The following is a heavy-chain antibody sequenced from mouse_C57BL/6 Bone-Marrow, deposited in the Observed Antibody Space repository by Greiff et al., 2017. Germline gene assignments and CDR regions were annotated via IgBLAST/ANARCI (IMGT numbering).Heavy chain of an antibody. CDR2: ISDGGSYT. D-gene: IGHD2-4*01. J-gene: IGHJ3*01. V-gene: IGHV5-4*01. Sequence: EVKLVESGGGLVKPGGSLKLSCAASGFTFSSYAMSWVRQTPEKRLEWVATISDGGSYTYYPDNVKGRFTISRENAKNNLYLQMSHLKSEDTAMYYCGRDRHYDYGWFAYWGQGNLVTVSA. CDR1: GFTFSSYA. CDR3: GRDRHYDYGWFAY.